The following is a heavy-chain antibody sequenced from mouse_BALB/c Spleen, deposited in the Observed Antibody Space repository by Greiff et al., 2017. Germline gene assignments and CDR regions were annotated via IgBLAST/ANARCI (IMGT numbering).Heavy chain of an antibody. D-gene: IGHD2-4*01. Sequence: EVMLVESGGGLVKPGGSLKLSCAASGFTFSSYAMSWVRQTPEKRLEWVASISSGGSTYYPDSVKGRFTISRDNARNILYLQMSSLRSEDTAMYYCAREDDYGAWFAYWGQGTLVTVSA. CDR2: ISSGGST. CDR3: AREDDYGAWFAY. V-gene: IGHV5-6-5*01. CDR1: GFTFSSYA. J-gene: IGHJ3*01.